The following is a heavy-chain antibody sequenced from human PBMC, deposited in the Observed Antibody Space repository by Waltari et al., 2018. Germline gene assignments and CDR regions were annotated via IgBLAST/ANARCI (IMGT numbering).Heavy chain of an antibody. D-gene: IGHD6-6*01. CDR3: ARDRLAARPGDAFDI. J-gene: IGHJ3*02. CDR2: IYYSGST. CDR1: GGSISSSRYY. V-gene: IGHV4-39*07. Sequence: QLQLQESGPGLVKPSETLSLTCTVSGGSISSSRYYWGWIRQPPGKGLEWIGSIYYSGSTYYNPSLKSRVTISVDTSKNQFSLKLSSVTAADTAVYYCARDRLAARPGDAFDIWGQGTMVTVSS.